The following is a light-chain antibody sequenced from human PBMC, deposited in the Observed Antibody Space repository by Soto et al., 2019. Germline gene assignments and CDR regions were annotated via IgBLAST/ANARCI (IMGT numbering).Light chain of an antibody. V-gene: IGKV3-20*01. J-gene: IGKJ2*01. Sequence: EIVLTQSPGTLSLSPGERATLSCRASQSVSSNYVAWHQQKPGQPTRLLIHGASTNATGIPHRFSGSGSGTDVSLTIISLEPEDFAVYYCQQYGGSPPYTFGQGTKLDIK. CDR1: QSVSSNY. CDR3: QQYGGSPPYT. CDR2: GAS.